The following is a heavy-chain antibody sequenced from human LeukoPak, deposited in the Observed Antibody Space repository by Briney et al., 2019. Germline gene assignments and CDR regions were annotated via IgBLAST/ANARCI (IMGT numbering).Heavy chain of an antibody. J-gene: IGHJ5*02. CDR3: ARGPGGYCSGGSCYFDP. V-gene: IGHV4-39*07. Sequence: SETLSLTCTVSGGSIRSSYYYWGWIRQPPGKGLEWIGSIYDSGSTYYNPSLKSRVTISVDTSKNQFSLKLSSVTAADTAVYYCARGPGGYCSGGSCYFDPWGQGTLVTVSS. CDR1: GGSIRSSYYY. D-gene: IGHD2-15*01. CDR2: IYDSGST.